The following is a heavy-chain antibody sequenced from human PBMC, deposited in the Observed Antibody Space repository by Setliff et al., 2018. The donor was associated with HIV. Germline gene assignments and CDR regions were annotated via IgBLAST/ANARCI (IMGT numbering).Heavy chain of an antibody. Sequence: PSETLSLTCTVSGDSISTDYWTWIRQPPGKGLEWIGYIYNSASTSYNPSLKSRVTISVDTSKNQFSLKLSSVTAADTAVYYCARHSPSDYWGQGTLVTGLL. CDR1: GDSISTDY. V-gene: IGHV4-59*08. J-gene: IGHJ4*02. CDR3: ARHSPSDY. CDR2: IYNSAST.